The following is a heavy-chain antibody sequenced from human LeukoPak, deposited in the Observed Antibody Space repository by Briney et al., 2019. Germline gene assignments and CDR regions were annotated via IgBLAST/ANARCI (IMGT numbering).Heavy chain of an antibody. J-gene: IGHJ5*02. D-gene: IGHD1-26*01. Sequence: PSETLSLTCTVSGGSISSSGYYWGRIRQPPGKGLEWIASIYYSGSTYYNPSLKSRVTISVDTSKNQLSLKLSSLTAADTAVYYCAGHEYSGSYYGLSWFDPWGQGTLVTVSS. CDR1: GGSISSSGYY. CDR3: AGHEYSGSYYGLSWFDP. V-gene: IGHV4-39*01. CDR2: IYYSGST.